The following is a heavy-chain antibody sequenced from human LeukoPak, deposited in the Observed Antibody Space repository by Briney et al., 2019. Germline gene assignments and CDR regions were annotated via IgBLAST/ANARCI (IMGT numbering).Heavy chain of an antibody. D-gene: IGHD2-21*02. CDR3: XRVTRWAGLDF. Sequence: SETLSLTCNVSGGSISSGDKYWSWIRQPPGKGLEWIGYIYYSGSTYYNPSLKSRLTISVDTSENQFSLHLTSVTAAGTAVYFCXRVTRWAGLDFWGQGTLVTVSS. CDR1: GGSISSGDKY. J-gene: IGHJ4*02. CDR2: IYYSGST. V-gene: IGHV4-30-4*01.